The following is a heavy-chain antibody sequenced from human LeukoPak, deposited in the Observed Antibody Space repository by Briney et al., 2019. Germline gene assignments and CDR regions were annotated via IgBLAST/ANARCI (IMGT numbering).Heavy chain of an antibody. V-gene: IGHV3-30*18. Sequence: GGSLRLSCAASGFTFSSYGMHWVRQAPGKGLEWVAVISYDGSNKYYADSVKGRFTISRDSSKNTLYLQMNSLRAEDTAVYYCAKDLASTSPGYNYGMDVWGKGTTVTVSS. D-gene: IGHD5-24*01. CDR1: GFTFSSYG. CDR2: ISYDGSNK. CDR3: AKDLASTSPGYNYGMDV. J-gene: IGHJ6*04.